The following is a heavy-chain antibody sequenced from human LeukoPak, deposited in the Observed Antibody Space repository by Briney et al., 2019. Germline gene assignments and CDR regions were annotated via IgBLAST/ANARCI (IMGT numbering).Heavy chain of an antibody. J-gene: IGHJ4*02. CDR2: IRYGGST. Sequence: SETLSLTCSVSGGSISSYYWSWIRQPPGKGLEWIGYIRYGGSTSYNPSLKSRVTISVDTAHNQFSLKMNSVTAADTAVYYCARGKGRGDYWGQGTLVTVSS. CDR1: GGSISSYY. CDR3: ARGKGRGDY. V-gene: IGHV4-59*01.